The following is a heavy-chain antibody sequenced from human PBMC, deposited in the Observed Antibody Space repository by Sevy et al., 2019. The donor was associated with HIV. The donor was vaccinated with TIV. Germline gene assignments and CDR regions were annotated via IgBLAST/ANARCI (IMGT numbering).Heavy chain of an antibody. CDR2: IKQDGSEK. D-gene: IGHD2-2*01. Sequence: GGSLRLSCAASGFAFSSSWMNWVRQAPGKGLEWVANIKQDGSEKYYVDFLKGRFTISRDNAKNSLYLQMNSLRAEDTAVYYCAVLCTGFIYYYYYGMDVWGQGTTVTVSS. CDR3: AVLCTGFIYYYYYGMDV. J-gene: IGHJ6*02. V-gene: IGHV3-7*01. CDR1: GFAFSSSW.